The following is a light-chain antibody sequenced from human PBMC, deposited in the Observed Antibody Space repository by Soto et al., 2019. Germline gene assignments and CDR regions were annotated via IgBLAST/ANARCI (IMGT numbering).Light chain of an antibody. CDR1: QGISSY. V-gene: IGKV1-8*01. Sequence: AIRMTQSPSSLSASTGDRVTITCRASQGISSYLAWYQQKPGKAPKLPIYAASTLQSGVPSRFSGSGSGTDFTLTISCLQSEDFATYYCQQYYSYPRTFGQGAMVDI. J-gene: IGKJ1*01. CDR2: AAS. CDR3: QQYYSYPRT.